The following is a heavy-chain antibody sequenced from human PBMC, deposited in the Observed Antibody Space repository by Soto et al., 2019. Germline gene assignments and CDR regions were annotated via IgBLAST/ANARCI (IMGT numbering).Heavy chain of an antibody. D-gene: IGHD3-10*01. CDR2: ISAYNGNT. J-gene: IGHJ6*02. Sequence: QVQLVQSGAEVKKPGASVKVSCKASGYTFTSYGISWVRQAPGQGLEWMGWISAYNGNTNYAQKLQGRVTVTTDTCTSTAYMELRSLRSDDTAVYYCARVMHGSGLRGFEFYYYYYGMDVWGQGTTVTVSS. V-gene: IGHV1-18*01. CDR1: GYTFTSYG. CDR3: ARVMHGSGLRGFEFYYYYYGMDV.